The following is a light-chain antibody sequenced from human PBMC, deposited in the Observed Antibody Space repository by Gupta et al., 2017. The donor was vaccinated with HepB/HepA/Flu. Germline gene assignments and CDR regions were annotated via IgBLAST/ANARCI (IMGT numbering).Light chain of an antibody. Sequence: SYELTQPPSVSVSPGQTASIPCSGDKLGDKYACWYQQKPGQSPVLVIYQDRKRPSGIPERFSGSSSGNTATLTISGTQAMDEADYYCQAWDSSTYVVFGGGTKLTVL. CDR2: QDR. CDR3: QAWDSSTYVV. CDR1: KLGDKY. J-gene: IGLJ2*01. V-gene: IGLV3-1*01.